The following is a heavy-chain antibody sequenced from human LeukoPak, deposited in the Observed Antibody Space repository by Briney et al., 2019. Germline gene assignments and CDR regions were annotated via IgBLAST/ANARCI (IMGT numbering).Heavy chain of an antibody. Sequence: PSETLSLTCAVYGGSFSGYYWTWIRQTPEKGLEWIGEMNPSGSINYNPSLKSRVTISVDTSKNQFSLELSPVTAADTAVYYCARGRQDVTMIVVVMTAVSYYLDVWGKGTTVTVS. J-gene: IGHJ6*03. V-gene: IGHV4-34*01. D-gene: IGHD3-22*01. CDR2: MNPSGSI. CDR1: GGSFSGYY. CDR3: ARGRQDVTMIVVVMTAVSYYLDV.